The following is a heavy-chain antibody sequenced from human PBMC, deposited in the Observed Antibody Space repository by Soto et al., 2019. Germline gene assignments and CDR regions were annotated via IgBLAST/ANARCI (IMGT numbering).Heavy chain of an antibody. V-gene: IGHV1-3*01. J-gene: IGHJ4*02. CDR1: GYTFTGYD. D-gene: IGHD2-15*01. Sequence: GASVKVSCKASGYTFTGYDMHWVRQAPGQGLEWMGWINAGNGNTKYSQKFQGRVTITRDTSASTAYMGLSSLRSEDTAVYYCARDLGGWPDYWGQGTLVTVSS. CDR3: ARDLGGWPDY. CDR2: INAGNGNT.